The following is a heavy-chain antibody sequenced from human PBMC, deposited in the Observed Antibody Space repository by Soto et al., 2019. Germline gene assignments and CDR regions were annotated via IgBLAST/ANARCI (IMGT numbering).Heavy chain of an antibody. D-gene: IGHD3-16*02. CDR2: ITSTGASI. J-gene: IGHJ4*02. CDR1: GFTFSNFE. CDR3: ARGNSPVNVF. Sequence: LRLSCAASGFTFSNFEMNWVRQAPGKGLEWVSYITSTGASIYYADSVKGRFTISRDNAKNSLSLQMNRLRAEGTAVYYCARGNSPVNVFWGQGTLVTVSS. V-gene: IGHV3-48*03.